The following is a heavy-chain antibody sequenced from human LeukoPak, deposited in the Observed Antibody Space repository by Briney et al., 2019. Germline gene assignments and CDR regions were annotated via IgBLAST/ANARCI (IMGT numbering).Heavy chain of an antibody. CDR2: ISYDGRDK. J-gene: IGHJ4*02. CDR3: VRGLYSRSPDFDV. Sequence: GNPLRLFCAAWGFIFASYAMYWARQATGRALEWVASISYDGRDKYYVYSVKVRFFISKDSSMSTLYLDMNSLRPEDTALYYCVRGLYSRSPDFDVWGKGTLVTVSS. CDR1: GFIFASYA. V-gene: IGHV3-30*03. D-gene: IGHD2-21*01.